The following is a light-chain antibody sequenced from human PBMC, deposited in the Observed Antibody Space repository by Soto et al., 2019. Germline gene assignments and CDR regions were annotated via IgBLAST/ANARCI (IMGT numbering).Light chain of an antibody. CDR3: SSYSDTNIGV. Sequence: QSALTQPPSASGSPGQAVTISCTGTSRDIGGYDFVSWYQVRPGEAPQLIIYNVNGRPSGVPRRFSGSKSGNTASLTVSGLQAVDEADYYCSSYSDTNIGVFGIGTKVAVL. V-gene: IGLV2-8*01. CDR2: NVN. J-gene: IGLJ1*01. CDR1: SRDIGGYDF.